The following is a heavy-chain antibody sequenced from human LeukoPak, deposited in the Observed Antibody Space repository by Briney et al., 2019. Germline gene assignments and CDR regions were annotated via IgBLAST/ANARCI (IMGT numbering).Heavy chain of an antibody. CDR2: IKQDGSEK. CDR1: GFTFSSYA. D-gene: IGHD2-15*01. CDR3: ARESLKYCSGGSCYYTGGTFDY. J-gene: IGHJ4*02. V-gene: IGHV3-7*03. Sequence: GGSLRLSCAASGFTFSSYAMHWVRQAPGKGLEWVANIKQDGSEKYYVDSVKGRFTISRDNAKNSLYLQMNSLRAEDTAVYYCARESLKYCSGGSCYYTGGTFDYWGQGTLVTVSS.